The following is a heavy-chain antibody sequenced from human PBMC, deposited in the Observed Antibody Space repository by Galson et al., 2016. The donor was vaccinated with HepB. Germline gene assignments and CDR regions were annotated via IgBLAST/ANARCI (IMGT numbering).Heavy chain of an antibody. CDR2: IFYSGNT. V-gene: IGHV4-39*01. J-gene: IGHJ6*02. D-gene: IGHD6-19*01. CDR3: ASGRDSSRWYGDFYYGMDV. Sequence: SETLSLTCNVSGGSISSSSYYWGYIRQPPGKGLEWIGNIFYSGNTYHNPSLKSRVTISVDTSRNQFSLKLTSVTAADTAVYYCASGRDSSRWYGDFYYGMDVWGPGTTVTVSS. CDR1: GGSISSSSYY.